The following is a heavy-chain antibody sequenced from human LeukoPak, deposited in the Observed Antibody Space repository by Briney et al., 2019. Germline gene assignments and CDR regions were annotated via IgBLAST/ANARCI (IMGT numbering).Heavy chain of an antibody. CDR1: GFTFSSYS. Sequence: PGGSLRLSCAASGFTFSSYSMNWVRQVPGKGLEWVSSISSSSSYIYYADSVKGRFTISRDNAKNSLYLQMNSLRAEDTAVYYCARGLYSSSSGRVDYWGQGTLVTVSS. J-gene: IGHJ4*02. D-gene: IGHD6-6*01. V-gene: IGHV3-21*01. CDR2: ISSSSSYI. CDR3: ARGLYSSSSGRVDY.